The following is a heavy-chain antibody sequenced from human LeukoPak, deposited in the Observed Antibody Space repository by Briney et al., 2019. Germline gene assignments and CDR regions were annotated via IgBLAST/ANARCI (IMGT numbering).Heavy chain of an antibody. CDR2: INWNGGST. Sequence: GGSLRLSCAASGFTFDDYGMSWVRQAPGKGLEWVSGINWNGGSTGYADSVKGRFTISRDNAKNSLYLQMNSLRAEGTALYYCARVRNYYDSSGPKRGAFDIWGQGTMVTVSS. J-gene: IGHJ3*02. CDR3: ARVRNYYDSSGPKRGAFDI. V-gene: IGHV3-20*04. D-gene: IGHD3-22*01. CDR1: GFTFDDYG.